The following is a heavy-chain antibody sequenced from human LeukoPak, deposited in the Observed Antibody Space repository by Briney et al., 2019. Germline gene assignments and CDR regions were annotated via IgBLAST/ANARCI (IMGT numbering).Heavy chain of an antibody. Sequence: PSETLSLTCTVSGDSISFYYWSWIRQPPGKGLEWIGYIYYSGSTNYNPSLKSRVTISVDTSKNQFSLKLSSVTAADTAVYYCASSYYDFWSGFVVDAFDIWGQGTMVTVSS. CDR3: ASSYYDFWSGFVVDAFDI. CDR1: GDSISFYY. CDR2: IYYSGST. D-gene: IGHD3-3*01. J-gene: IGHJ3*02. V-gene: IGHV4-59*01.